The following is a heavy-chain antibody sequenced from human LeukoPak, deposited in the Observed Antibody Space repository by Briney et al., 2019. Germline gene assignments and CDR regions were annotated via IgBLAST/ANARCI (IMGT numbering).Heavy chain of an antibody. J-gene: IGHJ4*02. Sequence: ASVKVSCKASGYTFTGYYLHWVRQAPGQGLEWMGWINPNSGGTNYAQKFQGRVTMTRDTSISTAYMELSRLRSDDTAVYYCASAGAVNWGSATYYSDYCGQGTLVTVSS. CDR2: INPNSGGT. CDR3: ASAGAVNWGSATYYSDY. V-gene: IGHV1-2*02. CDR1: GYTFTGYY. D-gene: IGHD7-27*01.